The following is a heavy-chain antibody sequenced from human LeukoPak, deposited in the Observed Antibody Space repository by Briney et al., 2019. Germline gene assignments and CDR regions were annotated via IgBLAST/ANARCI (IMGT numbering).Heavy chain of an antibody. CDR2: INHSGST. CDR3: ARVIGGAADY. CDR1: GGSFSGYY. J-gene: IGHJ4*02. Sequence: SETLSLTCAAYGGSFSGYYWSWIRQPPGKGLEWIGEINHSGSTNYNPSLKSRVTISVDTSKNQFSLKLSSVTAADTAVYYCARVIGGAADYWGQGTLVTVSS. V-gene: IGHV4-34*01. D-gene: IGHD4-17*01.